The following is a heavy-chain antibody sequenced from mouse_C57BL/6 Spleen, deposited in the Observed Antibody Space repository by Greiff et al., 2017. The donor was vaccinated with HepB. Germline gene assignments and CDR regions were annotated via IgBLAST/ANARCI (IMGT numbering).Heavy chain of an antibody. V-gene: IGHV1-55*01. CDR1: GYTFTSYW. CDR3: ARGYYGSSWFAY. D-gene: IGHD1-1*01. CDR2: IYPGSGST. Sequence: QVQLQQPGAELVKPGASVKMSCKASGYTFTSYWITWVKQRPGKGLEWIGDIYPGSGSTNYNEKLKSKATLTVDTSSSQAYMQLSSLTSEDSAVSYCARGYYGSSWFAYWGQGTLVTVSA. J-gene: IGHJ3*01.